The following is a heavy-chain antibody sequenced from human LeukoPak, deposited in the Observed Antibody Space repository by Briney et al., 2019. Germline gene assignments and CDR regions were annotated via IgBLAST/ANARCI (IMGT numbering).Heavy chain of an antibody. Sequence: PGGSLRLSCAASGFTFYNYAMSWVRQAPGKGPEWVSSISSSGGGTYYADSVKGRFTISRDNSKNTLYLQMNSLRAEDTAVFYCAKSSLLEWLSRQSWFDPWGQGTLVTVSS. D-gene: IGHD3-3*01. V-gene: IGHV3-23*01. CDR3: AKSSLLEWLSRQSWFDP. CDR2: ISSSGGGT. J-gene: IGHJ5*02. CDR1: GFTFYNYA.